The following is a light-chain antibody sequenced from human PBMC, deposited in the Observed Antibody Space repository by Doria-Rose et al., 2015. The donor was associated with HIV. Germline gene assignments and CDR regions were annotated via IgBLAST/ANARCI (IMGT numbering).Light chain of an antibody. CDR2: KAS. CDR3: QQYNNYPYT. V-gene: IGKV1-5*03. J-gene: IGKJ2*01. CDR1: QSISSW. Sequence: TQSPSTLSASVGDRVTITCRASQSISSWLAWYQQKPGKVPKFLIYKASSLESGVPSRFSGSGSGAEFTLTISSLQPDDLATYYCQQYNNYPYTFGQGTKLEIK.